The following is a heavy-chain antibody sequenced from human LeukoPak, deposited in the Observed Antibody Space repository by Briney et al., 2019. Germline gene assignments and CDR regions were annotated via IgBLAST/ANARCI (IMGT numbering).Heavy chain of an antibody. V-gene: IGHV3-23*01. Sequence: GGSLRLSCAASGFTFSSYAMSWVRQAPGKGLEWVSAISGSGGSTYYADSVKGRFAISRDNSKNTLYLQMNSLRVEDTAVYYCARARYSYGSDAFDIWGQGTMVTVSS. CDR2: ISGSGGST. D-gene: IGHD5-18*01. J-gene: IGHJ3*02. CDR3: ARARYSYGSDAFDI. CDR1: GFTFSSYA.